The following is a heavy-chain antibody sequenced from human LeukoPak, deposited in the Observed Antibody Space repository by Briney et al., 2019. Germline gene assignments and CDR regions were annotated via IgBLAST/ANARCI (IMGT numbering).Heavy chain of an antibody. Sequence: GGSLRLSCAASGFTFSSYSMNWVRQAPGKGLEWVSSISSSSSYIYYADSVKGRFTISRDNAKNSLYLQMNSLRAEDTAVYYCARLRRYYGSGSYQIIAYRYYYMDVWGKGTTVTISS. CDR3: ARLRRYYGSGSYQIIAYRYYYMDV. CDR1: GFTFSSYS. V-gene: IGHV3-21*01. CDR2: ISSSSSYI. D-gene: IGHD3-10*01. J-gene: IGHJ6*03.